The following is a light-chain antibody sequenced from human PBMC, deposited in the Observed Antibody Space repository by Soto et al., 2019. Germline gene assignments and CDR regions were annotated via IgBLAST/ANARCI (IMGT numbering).Light chain of an antibody. Sequence: QLVLTQPPSVSGAPGQRVTISCTGSSSKIGAGYDVHWYQQLPGTAPKLLIYNNNNRPSGVPDRFSGSKSGTSASLAITGLQAEDEADYYCQSYDSSLSGSVFGGGTKVTVL. CDR1: SSKIGAGYD. CDR2: NNN. J-gene: IGLJ3*02. V-gene: IGLV1-40*01. CDR3: QSYDSSLSGSV.